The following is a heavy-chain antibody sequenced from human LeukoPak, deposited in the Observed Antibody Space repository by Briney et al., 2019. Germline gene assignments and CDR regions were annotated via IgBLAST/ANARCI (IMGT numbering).Heavy chain of an antibody. Sequence: GGSLRLSCATSGFTFRSYWMHWVRQAPGKGLVWVSRINSDGSSTSYADTVKGRFTISRDNAKNTLYLQMNSLRAEDTAVYYCARLYGGYGDYYFDYWGQGTLVTVSS. D-gene: IGHD4-17*01. CDR3: ARLYGGYGDYYFDY. J-gene: IGHJ4*02. CDR2: INSDGSST. CDR1: GFTFRSYW. V-gene: IGHV3-74*01.